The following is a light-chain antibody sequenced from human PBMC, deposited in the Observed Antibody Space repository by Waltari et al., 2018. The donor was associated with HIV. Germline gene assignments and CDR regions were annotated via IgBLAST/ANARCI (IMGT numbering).Light chain of an antibody. J-gene: IGKJ2*03. V-gene: IGKV1-13*02. CDR3: QQFYSSPYS. Sequence: AIQLCQSPSSLSASVGDRVTISCRASQDISTALAWYQQKPGKAPKLLIYDASNLESGVPSRFSGSGSGTDCTLTISSLQPEDFATYYCQQFYSSPYSFGQGTKLEIK. CDR2: DAS. CDR1: QDISTA.